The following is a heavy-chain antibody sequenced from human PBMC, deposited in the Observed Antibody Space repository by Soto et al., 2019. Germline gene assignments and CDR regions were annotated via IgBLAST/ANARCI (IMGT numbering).Heavy chain of an antibody. CDR1: GFTFSSYS. D-gene: IGHD5-12*01. CDR3: ARDMDGYTIYGMDV. J-gene: IGHJ6*02. V-gene: IGHV3-21*01. Sequence: PGGSLRLSCAASGFTFSSYSMNWVRQAPGKGLEWVSSISSSSSYIYYADSVKGRFTISRDNAKNSLYLQMNSLRAEDTAVYYCARDMDGYTIYGMDVWGQGTTVTVSS. CDR2: ISSSSSYI.